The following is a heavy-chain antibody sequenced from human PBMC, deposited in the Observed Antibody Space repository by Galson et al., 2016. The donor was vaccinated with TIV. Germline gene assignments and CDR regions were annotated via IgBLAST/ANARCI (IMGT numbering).Heavy chain of an antibody. CDR2: ISGRGERT. J-gene: IGHJ5*02. CDR1: GFTFSSYA. D-gene: IGHD3-10*01. V-gene: IGHV3-23*01. Sequence: SLRLSCAASGFTFSSYAMIWVRQAPGKGLEWVSTISGRGERTFYADSVKGRFTISRDNSKNTLYLQMNSLRAEDTAVYHCVTGGDSFASGTYSWFDPWGQGTLVTVSS. CDR3: VTGGDSFASGTYSWFDP.